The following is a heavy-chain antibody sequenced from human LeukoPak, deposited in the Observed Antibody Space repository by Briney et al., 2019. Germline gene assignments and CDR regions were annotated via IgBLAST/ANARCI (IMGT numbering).Heavy chain of an antibody. D-gene: IGHD5-18*01. CDR2: IKQDGSEK. Sequence: GGSLRLSCAAPGFTFSSFWMSWVRQAPGKGLEWVANIKQDGSEKYYVDSVKGRFTISRDNAKNSLYLQMNSLRAEDTALYYCARDSTGYGYEEWYWGQGTLVTVSS. CDR1: GFTFSSFW. CDR3: ARDSTGYGYEEWY. J-gene: IGHJ4*02. V-gene: IGHV3-7*01.